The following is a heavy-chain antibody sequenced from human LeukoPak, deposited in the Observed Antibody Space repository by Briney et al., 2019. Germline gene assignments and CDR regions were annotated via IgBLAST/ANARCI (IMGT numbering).Heavy chain of an antibody. D-gene: IGHD3-16*01. CDR2: IRSKAYGGTT. Sequence: PGGSLRLSCTASGFTFGDYAMSWFRQAPGKGLEWVGFIRSKAYGGTTEYAASVKGRFTISRDDSKSIAYLQMNSLKTEDTAVYHGTREARGEGGLGYYSYNGRAVGGKGTTAPVPS. V-gene: IGHV3-49*03. CDR1: GFTFGDYA. CDR3: TREARGEGGLGYYSYNGRAV. J-gene: IGHJ6*04.